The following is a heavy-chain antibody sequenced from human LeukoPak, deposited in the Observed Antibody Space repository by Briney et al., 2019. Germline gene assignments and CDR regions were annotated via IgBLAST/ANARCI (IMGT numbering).Heavy chain of an antibody. J-gene: IGHJ6*03. CDR3: ARGWNDADLPYYYYYMDV. Sequence: SVKVSCKASGGTFSSYAISWVRQAPGQGLEWMGRIIPIFGTANYAQKFQGRVTTTTDESTSTAYMELSSLRSEDTAVYYCARGWNDADLPYYYYYMDVWGKGTTVTVSS. CDR1: GGTFSSYA. V-gene: IGHV1-69*05. CDR2: IIPIFGTA. D-gene: IGHD1-1*01.